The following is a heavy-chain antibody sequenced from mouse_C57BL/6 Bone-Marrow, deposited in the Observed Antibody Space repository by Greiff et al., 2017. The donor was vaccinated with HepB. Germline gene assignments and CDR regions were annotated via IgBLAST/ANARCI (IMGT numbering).Heavy chain of an antibody. J-gene: IGHJ3*01. CDR3: TELTGLAWFAY. Sequence: EVQVVESGGGLVQPGGSMKLSCAASGFTFSDAWMDWVRQSPEKGLEWVAEIRNKANNHATYYAASVKGRFTISRDDSKSSVYLQMNSLRAEDTGIYYCTELTGLAWFAYWGQGTLVTVSA. V-gene: IGHV6-6*01. D-gene: IGHD4-1*01. CDR1: GFTFSDAW. CDR2: IRNKANNHAT.